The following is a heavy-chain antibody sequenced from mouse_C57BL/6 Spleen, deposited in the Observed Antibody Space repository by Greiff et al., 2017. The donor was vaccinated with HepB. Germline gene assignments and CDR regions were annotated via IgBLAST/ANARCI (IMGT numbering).Heavy chain of an antibody. CDR2: IYPRDGST. V-gene: IGHV1-78*01. D-gene: IGHD3-2*01. Sequence: LQQSDAELVKPGASVKISCKVSGYTFTDHTIHWMKQRPEQGLEWIGYIYPRDGSTKYNEKFKGKATLTADKSSSTAYMPLNSLASEDSAVYFCAKYRQLDEDYFDYWGQGTTLTVSS. CDR3: AKYRQLDEDYFDY. J-gene: IGHJ2*01. CDR1: GYTFTDHT.